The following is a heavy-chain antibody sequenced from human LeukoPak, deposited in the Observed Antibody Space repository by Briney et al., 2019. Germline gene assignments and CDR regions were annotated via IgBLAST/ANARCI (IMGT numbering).Heavy chain of an antibody. CDR1: GFTFSSYA. J-gene: IGHJ3*02. Sequence: GGSLRLSCAASGFTFSSYAMSWVRQAPGKGLEWVSAISGSGGSTYYADSVKGRFTISRDNSKNTLYLQMNSLRAEDTAVYYCAKPRGSCSSTSCYVDAFDIWGQGTMVTVSS. V-gene: IGHV3-23*01. CDR3: AKPRGSCSSTSCYVDAFDI. D-gene: IGHD2-2*01. CDR2: ISGSGGST.